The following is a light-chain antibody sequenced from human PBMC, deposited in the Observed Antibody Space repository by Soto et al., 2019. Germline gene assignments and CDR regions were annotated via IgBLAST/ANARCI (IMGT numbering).Light chain of an antibody. J-gene: IGKJ1*01. V-gene: IGKV1-39*01. CDR1: QDISNY. Sequence: IRMTQSPSSLSASVEDRVTLTCQASQDISNYLDWYQQKPGKAPKLLIYAASTWQSGVPARFSGSGSGTDFTLSIGSLQPEDFAAYYCQQCNSTPRTFGQGTKVDIK. CDR3: QQCNSTPRT. CDR2: AAS.